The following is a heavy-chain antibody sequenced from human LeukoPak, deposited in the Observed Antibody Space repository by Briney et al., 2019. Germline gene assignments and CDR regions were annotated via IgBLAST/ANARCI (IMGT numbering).Heavy chain of an antibody. J-gene: IGHJ4*02. CDR2: ISGSGGTT. Sequence: GGSLRLSCAASGFTFSSYGMSWVRQAPGKGLEWVSAISGSGGTTFYADSVRGRFTISRDNSKNTLYLQMNSLRAEDTAVYYCVKKIVGPTKAFDYWGQGSLVTVSS. CDR1: GFTFSSYG. D-gene: IGHD1-26*01. CDR3: VKKIVGPTKAFDY. V-gene: IGHV3-23*01.